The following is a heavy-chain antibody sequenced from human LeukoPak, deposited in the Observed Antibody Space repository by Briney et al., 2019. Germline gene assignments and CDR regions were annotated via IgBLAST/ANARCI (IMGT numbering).Heavy chain of an antibody. Sequence: GGSLRLSCAAFGFTFSDYYMSRIRQAPGKGLEWVSYISSSGSTIYYADSVKGRFTISRDNAKNSLYLQMNSLRAEDTAVYYCARGYYYYYYGMDVWGQGTTVTVSS. CDR2: ISSSGSTI. J-gene: IGHJ6*02. CDR1: GFTFSDYY. V-gene: IGHV3-11*01. CDR3: ARGYYYYYYGMDV.